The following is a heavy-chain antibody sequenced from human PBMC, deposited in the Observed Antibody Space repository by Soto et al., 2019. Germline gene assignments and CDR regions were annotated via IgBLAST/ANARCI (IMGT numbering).Heavy chain of an antibody. CDR1: DYSFTTSG. J-gene: IGHJ4*02. CDR2: ISTYNGNT. V-gene: IGHV1-18*01. D-gene: IGHD4-17*01. CDR3: ARRLYGDYDY. Sequence: ASVKVSWKASDYSFTTSGITWVRQAPGQGLEWMGWISTYNGNTNYAQKLQDRVTLTTDTSTSTAYMELRSLRSDDTAIYYCARRLYGDYDYWGQGTLVTVSS.